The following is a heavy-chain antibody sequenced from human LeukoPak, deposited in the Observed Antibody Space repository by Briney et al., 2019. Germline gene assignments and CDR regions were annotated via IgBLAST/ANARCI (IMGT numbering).Heavy chain of an antibody. CDR2: IRGSGGST. Sequence: GGSLRLSCAASGFTFSSYAMSWVRQAPGKGLEWVSAIRGSGGSTYYADSVKGRFTISRDNSKNTLCLEMNRLRAEDTAVYYCATGGGVVVPYFDYWGQGTLVTVSS. V-gene: IGHV3-23*01. CDR3: ATGGGVVVPYFDY. D-gene: IGHD3-22*01. J-gene: IGHJ4*02. CDR1: GFTFSSYA.